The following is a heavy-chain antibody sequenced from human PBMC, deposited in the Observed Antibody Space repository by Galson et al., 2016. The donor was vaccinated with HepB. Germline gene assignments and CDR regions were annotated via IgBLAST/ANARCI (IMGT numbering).Heavy chain of an antibody. J-gene: IGHJ4*02. D-gene: IGHD1-20*01. Sequence: SLRLSCAASGFTFSNYWMSWVRQAPGKGLEWVANIKPDGTEQYYVDSVKGRFIFSRNNAKNSLYLQMNSLRAEDTAVYYCSRDSPHHYNYRAPGDIWGQGTLVTVSS. CDR1: GFTFSNYW. V-gene: IGHV3-7*01. CDR2: IKPDGTEQ. CDR3: SRDSPHHYNYRAPGDI.